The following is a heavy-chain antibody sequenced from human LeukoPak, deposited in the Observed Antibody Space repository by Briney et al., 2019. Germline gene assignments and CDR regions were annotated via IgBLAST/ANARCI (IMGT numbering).Heavy chain of an antibody. V-gene: IGHV4-39*07. Sequence: PSETLSPTCTVSGGSISSSSYYWGWIRQPPGKGLEWIGSIYYSGSTYYNPPLKSRVTISVDTSKNQFSLKLSSVTAADTAVYYCARGLRYFDWYARGRAFDIWGQGTMVTVSS. CDR3: ARGLRYFDWYARGRAFDI. J-gene: IGHJ3*02. D-gene: IGHD3-9*01. CDR2: IYYSGST. CDR1: GGSISSSSYY.